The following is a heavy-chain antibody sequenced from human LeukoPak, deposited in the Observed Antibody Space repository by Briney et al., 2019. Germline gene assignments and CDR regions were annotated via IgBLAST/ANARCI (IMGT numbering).Heavy chain of an antibody. Sequence: GSPRPSFAASWFTLRCLYINWVRQAPGKGLEWVLSITGSSTYIHYADSVKGRFTTSRDNAKDVLYLQMDSLRVDDTAVYYCARGFVDYVWGSYPSAYWGQGILVTVSS. CDR1: WFTLRCLY. V-gene: IGHV3-21*06. D-gene: IGHD3-16*01. CDR2: ITGSSTYI. J-gene: IGHJ4*02. CDR3: ARGFVDYVWGSYPSAY.